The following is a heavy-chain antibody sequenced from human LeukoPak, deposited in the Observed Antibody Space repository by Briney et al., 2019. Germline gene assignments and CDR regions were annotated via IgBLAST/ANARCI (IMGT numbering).Heavy chain of an antibody. CDR1: GGSFSGYY. J-gene: IGHJ4*02. CDR2: INHSGGT. CDR3: ARGRQLYFDY. Sequence: SETLSLTCAVYGGSFSGYYWSWIRQPPGKGLEWIGEINHSGGTNYNPSLKSRVTISVDTPNNQFSLKLNSVTAADTAVYYCARGRQLYFDYWGQGTLVTVSS. V-gene: IGHV4-34*01. D-gene: IGHD6-13*01.